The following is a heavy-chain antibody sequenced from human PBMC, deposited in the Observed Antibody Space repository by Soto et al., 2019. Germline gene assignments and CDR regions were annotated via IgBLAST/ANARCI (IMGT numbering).Heavy chain of an antibody. CDR1: RFTFSSYG. J-gene: IGHJ4*02. CDR2: ISYDGGNI. D-gene: IGHD6-19*01. V-gene: IGHV3-30*18. Sequence: QVQLVESGGGVVQPGRSLRLSCAASRFTFSSYGMHWVRQAPGKELVWVAVISYDGGNIYYADSVKGRFTISRDNSKNTLYLQMNSLRAEDTAVYYCAKDMARQWLGLFDYEGQGTLVTVSS. CDR3: AKDMARQWLGLFDY.